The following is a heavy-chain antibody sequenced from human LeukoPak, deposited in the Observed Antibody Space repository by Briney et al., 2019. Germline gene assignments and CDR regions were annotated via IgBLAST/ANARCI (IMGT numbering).Heavy chain of an antibody. J-gene: IGHJ3*02. D-gene: IGHD3-3*01. Sequence: SETLSLTCAVYGGSFSGYYWSWIRQPPGKGLEWIGEINHSGSTNYNPSLKSRVTISVDTSKNQFSLKLSSVTAADTAVHYCARVGEWSHLDAFDIWGQGTMVTVSS. CDR2: INHSGST. CDR3: ARVGEWSHLDAFDI. CDR1: GGSFSGYY. V-gene: IGHV4-34*01.